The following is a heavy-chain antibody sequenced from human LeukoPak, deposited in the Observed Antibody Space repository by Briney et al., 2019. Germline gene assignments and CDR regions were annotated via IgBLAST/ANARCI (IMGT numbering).Heavy chain of an antibody. J-gene: IGHJ3*02. V-gene: IGHV4-59*01. Sequence: SETLSLTCTVSGGSISSYYWSWIRQPPGKGLEWIGYIYNSGSTNYNPSLKSRVTISEDTSRNQFSLQMNSVTAADTAVYYCAREGLNTHNSGSGGWSGFDIWGQGTMVTVSS. CDR1: GGSISSYY. CDR3: AREGLNTHNSGSGGWSGFDI. CDR2: IYNSGST. D-gene: IGHD3-10*01.